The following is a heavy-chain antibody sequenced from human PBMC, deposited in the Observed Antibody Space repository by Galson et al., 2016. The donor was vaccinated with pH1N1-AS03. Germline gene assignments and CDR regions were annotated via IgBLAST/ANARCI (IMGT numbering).Heavy chain of an antibody. CDR1: GYTFTAYY. J-gene: IGHJ5*02. D-gene: IGHD5-24*01. CDR2: INPNSGGT. CDR3: ARALPHNSGWFDP. V-gene: IGHV1-2*02. Sequence: SVKVSCKASGYTFTAYYMHWVRQAPGQGLEWMGWINPNSGGTNYAQKFQGRITMSRDTSISTAYMELSRLRSDDTAVYYCARALPHNSGWFDPWGQGTLVTVSS.